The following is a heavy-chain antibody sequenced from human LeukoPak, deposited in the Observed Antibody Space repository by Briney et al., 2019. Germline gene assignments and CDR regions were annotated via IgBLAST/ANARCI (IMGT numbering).Heavy chain of an antibody. Sequence: SETLSLTCTVSGGSISSSSYYWGWIRQPPGKGLEWIGSIYYSGSTYYNPSLKSRVTISVDTSKNQFSVKLSSVTAADTAVYYCARHRKGYSYARPYDYWGQGTLVTVSS. CDR3: ARHRKGYSYARPYDY. D-gene: IGHD5-18*01. J-gene: IGHJ4*02. V-gene: IGHV4-39*01. CDR2: IYYSGST. CDR1: GGSISSSSYY.